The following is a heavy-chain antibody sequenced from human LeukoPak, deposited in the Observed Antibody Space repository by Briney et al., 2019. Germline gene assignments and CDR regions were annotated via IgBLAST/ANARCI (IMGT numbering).Heavy chain of an antibody. V-gene: IGHV3-7*01. J-gene: IGHJ4*02. Sequence: GGSLRLSCAASGFTSSSYWMSWVRQAPGKGLEWVANIKQDGSEKYYVDSVKGRFTISRDNAKNSLYLQMNSLRAEDTAVYYCARAQPDYGSGSYYNNYWGQGTLVTVSS. CDR1: GFTSSSYW. D-gene: IGHD3-10*01. CDR2: IKQDGSEK. CDR3: ARAQPDYGSGSYYNNY.